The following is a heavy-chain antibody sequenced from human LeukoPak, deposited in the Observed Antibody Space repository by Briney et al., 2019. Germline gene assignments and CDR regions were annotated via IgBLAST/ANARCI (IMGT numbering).Heavy chain of an antibody. CDR2: IYTSGNT. V-gene: IGHV4-4*07. D-gene: IGHD6-6*01. J-gene: IGHJ4*02. CDR1: GGSISSYY. Sequence: SETLSLTCTVSGGSISSYYWSWIRQPAGKGLEWIGRIYTSGNTNYNPSLKSRVTMSVDTSKNQFSLKLSSVTAADTAVYYCARGQLATGIFDHWGQGTLVTVSS. CDR3: ARGQLATGIFDH.